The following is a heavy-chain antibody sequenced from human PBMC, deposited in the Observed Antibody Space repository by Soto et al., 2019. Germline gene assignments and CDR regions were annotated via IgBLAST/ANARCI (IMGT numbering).Heavy chain of an antibody. J-gene: IGHJ5*02. CDR1: GFTVSSNY. CDR2: IYSGGST. CDR3: ARGGGDYDSNWFDP. D-gene: IGHD3-16*01. Sequence: GSLRLSCAASGFTVSSNYMSWVRQAPGKGLEWVSVIYSGGSTYYADSVKGRFTISRDNSKNTLYLQMNSLRAEDTAVYYCARGGGDYDSNWFDPWGQGTLVTVSS. V-gene: IGHV3-66*01.